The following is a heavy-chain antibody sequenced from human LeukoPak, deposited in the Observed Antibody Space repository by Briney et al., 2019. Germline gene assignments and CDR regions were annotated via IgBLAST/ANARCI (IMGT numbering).Heavy chain of an antibody. Sequence: PSQTLSLTCTVSGGSISSGSYYWSWIRQPAGKGLEWIGRIYTSGSTNYNPSLKSRVTISVDTSKNQFSLKLSSVTAADTAVYYCARTTVVTPVQHKEFDYWGQGTLVTVSS. CDR3: ARTTVVTPVQHKEFDY. D-gene: IGHD4-23*01. J-gene: IGHJ4*02. CDR2: IYTSGST. V-gene: IGHV4-61*02. CDR1: GGSISSGSYY.